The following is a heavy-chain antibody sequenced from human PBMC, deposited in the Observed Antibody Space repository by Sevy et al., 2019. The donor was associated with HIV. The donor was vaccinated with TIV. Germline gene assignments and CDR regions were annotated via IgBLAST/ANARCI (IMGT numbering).Heavy chain of an antibody. D-gene: IGHD6-6*01. CDR3: AREVAAGPPNWFDP. V-gene: IGHV1-2*06. CDR2: INPNSGGT. CDR1: GYTFTGYY. Sequence: ASVKVSCKASGYTFTGYYMHWVRQAPGQGLEWMGRINPNSGGTNYAQKFQGRVTMTRDTSISTAYMELSRLRSDDTAVYYCAREVAAGPPNWFDPWGQGTLVIVSS. J-gene: IGHJ5*02.